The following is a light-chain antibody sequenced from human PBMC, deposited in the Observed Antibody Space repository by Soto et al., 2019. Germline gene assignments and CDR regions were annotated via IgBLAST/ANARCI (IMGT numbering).Light chain of an antibody. Sequence: QSALIQPPSVSGSPGQSVTISCTGTSSDVGSYDCVSWYQEHPGTVPKPTIYNVNREPSGVPDRLSGSKSGNPASMAISGPQAEDEADYYYCSCRSSATPVFGTGTKVTVL. CDR3: CSCRSSATPV. CDR2: NVN. CDR1: SSDVGSYDC. V-gene: IGLV2-18*02. J-gene: IGLJ1*01.